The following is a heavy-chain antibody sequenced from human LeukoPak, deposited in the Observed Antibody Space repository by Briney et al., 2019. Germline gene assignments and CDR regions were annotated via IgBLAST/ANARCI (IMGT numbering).Heavy chain of an antibody. J-gene: IGHJ4*02. D-gene: IGHD6-19*01. CDR2: IHFSGST. Sequence: PSETLSLTCTVSSGSIISDNSFWTWIRQPPGKGLEWVGYIHFSGSTYYHPSLKSRVSISRDTSENQFSLKLSSVTAADAAVYYCARGGGVAGTPYNPYDYWGQGTLVTVSS. V-gene: IGHV4-30-4*01. CDR1: SGSIISDNSF. CDR3: ARGGGVAGTPYNPYDY.